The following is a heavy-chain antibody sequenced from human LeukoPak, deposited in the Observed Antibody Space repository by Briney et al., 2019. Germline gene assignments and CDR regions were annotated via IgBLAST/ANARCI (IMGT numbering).Heavy chain of an antibody. Sequence: PSETLSLTCAVSGYSISNAYYWGWIRQPPGKGLEWIASMYHSGSTYYNPSLKSRVTISVDTSKNQFSLKLNSVTAADTAVYYCVRHPRYSTGWAIDYWGQGILVTVSS. J-gene: IGHJ4*02. D-gene: IGHD6-19*01. CDR2: MYHSGST. V-gene: IGHV4-38-2*01. CDR3: VRHPRYSTGWAIDY. CDR1: GYSISNAYY.